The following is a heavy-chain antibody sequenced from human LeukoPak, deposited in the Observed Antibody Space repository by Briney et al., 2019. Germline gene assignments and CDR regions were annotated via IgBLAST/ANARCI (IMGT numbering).Heavy chain of an antibody. Sequence: PGGSLRLSCAASGFTFSSYSMNWVRQAPGEGLEWVSPFSSSSSYIYYADSVKGRFTISRDNAKNSLYLQMNSLRAEDTAVYYCASESSSWYYFDYWGQGTLVTVSS. D-gene: IGHD6-13*01. CDR3: ASESSSWYYFDY. V-gene: IGHV3-21*01. CDR1: GFTFSSYS. CDR2: FSSSSSYI. J-gene: IGHJ4*02.